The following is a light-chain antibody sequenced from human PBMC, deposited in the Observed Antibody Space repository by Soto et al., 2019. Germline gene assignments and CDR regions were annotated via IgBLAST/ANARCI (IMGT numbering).Light chain of an antibody. V-gene: IGLV1-51*01. Sequence: QSVLTQPPSVSAAPGQKVTISCSGSSSNIGNNYVSWYQQLPGTAPKLLIYDNNQRPSGIPDRFSGSKSGTSATLGITGLQTGDEADYYCGTWDSSLSAGVVFGGGTQLTVL. CDR3: GTWDSSLSAGVV. CDR1: SSNIGNNY. CDR2: DNN. J-gene: IGLJ3*02.